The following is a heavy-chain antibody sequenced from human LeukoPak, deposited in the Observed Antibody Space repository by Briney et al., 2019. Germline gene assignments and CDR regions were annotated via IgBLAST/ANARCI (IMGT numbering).Heavy chain of an antibody. V-gene: IGHV3-30*18. J-gene: IGHJ6*02. CDR1: GFTFSSYG. Sequence: GGSLRLSCAASGFTFSSYGMHWVRQAPGKGLEWVAVTSYDGSNKYYADSVKGRFTISRDNSKNTLYLQINSLRAEDTALYYCAKDLLMHYYCYGMDVWGQGTTVTVSS. CDR3: AKDLLMHYYCYGMDV. CDR2: TSYDGSNK.